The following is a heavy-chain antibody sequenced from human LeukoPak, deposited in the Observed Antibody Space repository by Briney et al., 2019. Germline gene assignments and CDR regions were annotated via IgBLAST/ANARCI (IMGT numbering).Heavy chain of an antibody. V-gene: IGHV3-23*01. CDR1: GFTFSSYA. D-gene: IGHD6-19*01. Sequence: GGSLRLSCAASGFTFSSYAMSWVRQAPGKGLEWVSAINSSGGSTYHADSVKGRFTISRDNSKNTLYLQMNSLRAEDTAVYYCAKVTDRSGWYWFDPWGQGTLVTVSS. CDR3: AKVTDRSGWYWFDP. CDR2: INSSGGST. J-gene: IGHJ5*02.